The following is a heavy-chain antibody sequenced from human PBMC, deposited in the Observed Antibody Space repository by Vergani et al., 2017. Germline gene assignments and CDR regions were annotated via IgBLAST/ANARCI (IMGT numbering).Heavy chain of an antibody. D-gene: IGHD6-19*01. CDR3: AKDAGVAGAVRAFDI. J-gene: IGHJ3*02. V-gene: IGHV3-9*01. CDR1: GFTFDDYA. Sequence: EVQLVESGGGLVQPGRSLRLSCAASGFTFDDYAMHWVRQAPGKGLEWVSGISWNSGSIGYADSVKGRFTIPRDHAKNSLYLQMNSLRAEDTALYYCAKDAGVAGAVRAFDIWGQGTMVTVSS. CDR2: ISWNSGSI.